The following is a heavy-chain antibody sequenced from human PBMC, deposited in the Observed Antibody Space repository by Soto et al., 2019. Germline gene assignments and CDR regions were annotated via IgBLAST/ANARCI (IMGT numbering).Heavy chain of an antibody. CDR1: GFTVSSNY. V-gene: IGHV3-30*18. CDR2: ISYDGSNK. J-gene: IGHJ4*02. D-gene: IGHD5-18*01. Sequence: GGSLRLSCAASGFTVSSNYMSWVRQAPGKGLEWVAAISYDGSNKYHADSVKGRFTISRDNSKNTLYLQMNSLRVEDTAVYYCAKDIVRYTYGACDYWGQGALVTVSS. CDR3: AKDIVRYTYGACDY.